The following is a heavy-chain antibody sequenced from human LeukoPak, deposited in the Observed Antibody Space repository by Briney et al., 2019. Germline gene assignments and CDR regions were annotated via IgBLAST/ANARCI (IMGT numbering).Heavy chain of an antibody. J-gene: IGHJ4*02. CDR2: IYYSGST. V-gene: IGHV4-59*01. D-gene: IGHD3-3*01. CDR1: GGSISTYC. Sequence: PSETLSLTCTVSGGSISTYCWSWIRQPPGKGLEWIGYIYYSGSTNYNPSLKSRVTISVDTSKNQFSLKLSSVTAADTAVYYCARARTRSSIFGVGGTYYFDYWGQGTLVTVSS. CDR3: ARARTRSSIFGVGGTYYFDY.